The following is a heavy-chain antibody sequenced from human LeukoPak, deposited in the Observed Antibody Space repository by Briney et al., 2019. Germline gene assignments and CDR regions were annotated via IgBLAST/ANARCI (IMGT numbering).Heavy chain of an antibody. J-gene: IGHJ5*02. CDR3: ARDVGYIAAAGTST. CDR2: IIPIFGTA. CDR1: GGTFSSYA. V-gene: IGHV1-69*05. Sequence: ASVKVSCKASGGTFSSYAISWVLQAPGQGLEWMGRIIPIFGTANYAQKFQGRVTITTDESTSTAYMELSSLRSEDTAVYYCARDVGYIAAAGTSTWGQGTLVTVSS. D-gene: IGHD6-13*01.